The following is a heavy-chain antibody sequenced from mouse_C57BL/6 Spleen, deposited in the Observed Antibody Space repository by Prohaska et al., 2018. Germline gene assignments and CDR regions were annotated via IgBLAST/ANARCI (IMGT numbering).Heavy chain of an antibody. Sequence: EVQLVESGGGLVKPGGSLKLSCAASGFTFSSYAMSWVRQTPEKRLEWVATISDGGSYTYYPDNVKGRFTISRDNAKNNLYLQMSHLKSEDTAMYYCARDHYYYGSSYAMDYWGQGTSVTVSS. CDR1: GFTFSSYA. J-gene: IGHJ4*01. CDR3: ARDHYYYGSSYAMDY. V-gene: IGHV5-4*01. CDR2: ISDGGSYT. D-gene: IGHD1-1*01.